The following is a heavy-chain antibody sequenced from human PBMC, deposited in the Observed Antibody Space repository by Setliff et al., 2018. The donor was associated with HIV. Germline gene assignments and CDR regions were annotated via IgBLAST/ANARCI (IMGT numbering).Heavy chain of an antibody. V-gene: IGHV3-15*01. CDR2: IKSKIDGETT. J-gene: IGHJ4*02. D-gene: IGHD6-13*01. Sequence: PGGSLRLSCAASGFTFSDAWMSWVRQAPGRGLEWVGRIKSKIDGETTDYAAPVKGRITISRDDSKNTLSLQMNSLKTEDTAVYYCAVVVGGYAYSSSWYFHYWGQGTLVTVSS. CDR3: AVVVGGYAYSSSWYFHY. CDR1: GFTFSDAW.